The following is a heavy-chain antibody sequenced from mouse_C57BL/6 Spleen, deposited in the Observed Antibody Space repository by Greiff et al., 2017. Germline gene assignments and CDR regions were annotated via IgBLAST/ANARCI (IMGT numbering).Heavy chain of an antibody. CDR1: GYTFTSYW. CDR2: IDPSDSYT. Sequence: QVHVKQPGAELVMPGASVKLSCKASGYTFTSYWMPWVKQRPGQGLEWIGEIDPSDSYTNYNQKFKGKSTLTVDKSSSTAYMQLSSLTSEDSAVYYCASSTVVPFDYWGQGTTLTVSS. V-gene: IGHV1-69*01. CDR3: ASSTVVPFDY. J-gene: IGHJ2*01. D-gene: IGHD1-1*01.